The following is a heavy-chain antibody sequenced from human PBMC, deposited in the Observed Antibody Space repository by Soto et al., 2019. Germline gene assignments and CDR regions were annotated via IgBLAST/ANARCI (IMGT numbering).Heavy chain of an antibody. CDR1: GGSISSGGYS. CDR3: ARGSARYYYDSSGYYYRATDYYYYGMDV. J-gene: IGHJ6*02. D-gene: IGHD3-22*01. Sequence: ETLSLTCAVSGGSISSGGYSWSWIRQPPGKGLEWVANIKQDGSEKYYVDSVKGRFTTSRDNAKNSLYLQMNSLRAEDTAVYYCARGSARYYYDSSGYYYRATDYYYYGMDVWGQGNTVTVSS. V-gene: IGHV3-7*01. CDR2: IKQDGSEK.